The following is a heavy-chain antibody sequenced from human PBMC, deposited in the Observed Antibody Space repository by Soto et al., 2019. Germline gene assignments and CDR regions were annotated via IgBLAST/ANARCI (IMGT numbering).Heavy chain of an antibody. CDR2: INPNSGVT. CDR3: ARESGGATATLDYYYFDMDV. CDR1: GDTFTDYY. V-gene: IGHV1-2*04. J-gene: IGHJ6*03. Sequence: QVQLVQSGAEVKKPGASVTVSCRSSGDTFTDYYMHWVRQAPGQGLGWMGWINPNSGVTTYAQKFQGWVTMTRATYIRTVYPHLSRLRSDDTAVYYCARESGGATATLDYYYFDMDVWGTGNTVTFSS. D-gene: IGHD5-12*01.